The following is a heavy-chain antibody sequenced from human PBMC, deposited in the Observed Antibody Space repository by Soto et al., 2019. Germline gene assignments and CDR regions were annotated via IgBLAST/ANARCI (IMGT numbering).Heavy chain of an antibody. V-gene: IGHV4-34*01. Sequence: NPSETLSLTCAVYGGSFSGYYWSWIRQPPGKGLEWIGEINHSGSTNYNPSLKSRVTISVDTSKNQFSLKLSSVTAADTAVYYCARECLHTIVVVVAPTRRGFDPWGQGTLVTVSS. CDR3: ARECLHTIVVVVAPTRRGFDP. CDR1: GGSFSGYY. CDR2: INHSGST. D-gene: IGHD2-15*01. J-gene: IGHJ5*02.